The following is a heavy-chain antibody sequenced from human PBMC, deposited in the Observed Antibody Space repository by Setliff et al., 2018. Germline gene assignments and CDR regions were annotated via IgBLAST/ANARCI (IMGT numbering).Heavy chain of an antibody. CDR3: ARGGMAAAGRKGVFEH. D-gene: IGHD6-13*01. CDR2: INTGGGSA. Sequence: ASVKVSCKASGYVFINFYMYWVRQAPGQGLEWMGIINTGGGSASYAQKFQGRVTMTSDTSTSTVYMEVNSVTSDDTAMYFCARGGMAAAGRKGVFEHWGQGTLVTVS. CDR1: GYVFINFY. V-gene: IGHV1-46*01. J-gene: IGHJ4*02.